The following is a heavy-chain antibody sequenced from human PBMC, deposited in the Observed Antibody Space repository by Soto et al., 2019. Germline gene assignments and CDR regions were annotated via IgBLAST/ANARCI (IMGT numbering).Heavy chain of an antibody. J-gene: IGHJ4*02. CDR1: GYTFTSYG. V-gene: IGHV1-18*01. D-gene: IGHD3-16*01. CDR2: ISAYNGNT. CDR3: AVDPGLRADY. Sequence: QVQLVQSGAEVKKPGASVKVSCKASGYTFTSYGISWVRQAPGQGLEWMGWISAYNGNTNYAQKLQGRVTMTTDTSACTADMGQRSLGSDDTAVYFCAVDPGLRADYCGQGTLVTVCS.